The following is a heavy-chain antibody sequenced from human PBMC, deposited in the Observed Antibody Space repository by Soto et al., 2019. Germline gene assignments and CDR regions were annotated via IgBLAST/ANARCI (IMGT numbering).Heavy chain of an antibody. D-gene: IGHD5-18*01. CDR3: ARDLDTAMDAFDY. J-gene: IGHJ4*02. CDR1: GYTFTSYA. CDR2: INAGNGNT. Sequence: QVQLVQSGAEVKKPGASVKVSCKASGYTFTSYAMHWVRQAPGQRLEWMGWINAGNGNTKYSQKFQGRVTITRDTSAGTAYMELSSLRSEDTAVYYCARDLDTAMDAFDYWGQGTLVTVSS. V-gene: IGHV1-3*01.